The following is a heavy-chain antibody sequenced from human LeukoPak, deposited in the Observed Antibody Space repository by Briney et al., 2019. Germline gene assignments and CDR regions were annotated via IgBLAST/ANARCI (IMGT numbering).Heavy chain of an antibody. J-gene: IGHJ6*03. V-gene: IGHV3-9*01. D-gene: IGHD7-27*01. Sequence: GGSLRLSCAASGFTFDDYAMHWVRQAPGKGLEWVSGISWNSGSVGYADSEKGRFTISRDNAKNTLYLQMNSLRAEDTAVYYCAKGPGDISRDYYYYMDVWGKGTTVTVSS. CDR1: GFTFDDYA. CDR2: ISWNSGSV. CDR3: AKGPGDISRDYYYYMDV.